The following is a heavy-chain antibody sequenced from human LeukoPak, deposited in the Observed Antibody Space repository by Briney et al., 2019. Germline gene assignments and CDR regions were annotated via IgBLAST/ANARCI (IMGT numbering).Heavy chain of an antibody. CDR2: ISSSSSYI. CDR3: ASGVGSYLDY. Sequence: PGGSLRLSCAPSGFTFSSYSMICVPHAPGRGLECVSSISSSSSYIYYADSVKGRFTISRDNAKNSLYLQMNSLRAEDTAVYYCASGVGSYLDYWGQGTLVTVSS. J-gene: IGHJ4*02. D-gene: IGHD1-26*01. V-gene: IGHV3-21*01. CDR1: GFTFSSYS.